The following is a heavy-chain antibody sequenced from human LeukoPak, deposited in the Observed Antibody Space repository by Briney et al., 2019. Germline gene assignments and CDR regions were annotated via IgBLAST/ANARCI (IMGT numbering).Heavy chain of an antibody. J-gene: IGHJ4*02. CDR1: GLAFSTYT. V-gene: IGHV3-48*02. CDR2: ISAGGGTI. Sequence: PGGSLTLTCAASGLAFSTYTWNWVRQPPGKGLEWLSYISAGGGTIYYADSVKGRFTVSRDNAKNSLYLQMNSLRDEDTAVYYCARGSYFDYWGQGTLVTVSS. CDR3: ARGSYFDY.